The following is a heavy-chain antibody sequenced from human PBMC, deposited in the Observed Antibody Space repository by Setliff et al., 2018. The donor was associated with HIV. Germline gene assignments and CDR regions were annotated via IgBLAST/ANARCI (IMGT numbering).Heavy chain of an antibody. V-gene: IGHV5-51*01. Sequence: GESLKISCQASGYSFTTLWIAWVRQMPGKGLEWMGMVFPDDSDTRYSPSFQGQVSMSAGKSINTAYLQWSSLKASDTAVYYCARSMGFKATTRLDFWGPGTLVTSPQ. CDR3: ARSMGFKATTRLDF. CDR2: VFPDDSDT. J-gene: IGHJ4*02. CDR1: GYSFTTLW. D-gene: IGHD3-10*01.